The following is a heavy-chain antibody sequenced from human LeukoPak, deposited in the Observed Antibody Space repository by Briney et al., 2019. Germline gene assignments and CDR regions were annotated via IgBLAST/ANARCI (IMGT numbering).Heavy chain of an antibody. V-gene: IGHV3-23*01. CDR2: ISGRGSTT. D-gene: IGHD3-22*01. CDR1: GFTFTTYA. Sequence: GGSLRLSCAASGFTFTTYAMSWVRQAPGKGLEWVSAISGRGSTTYYADSVKGRFTISRDNSKNTVSLLMNSLRAEGTAVYYCAKVRGAVAITFLDYWGQGTLVTVSS. CDR3: AKVRGAVAITFLDY. J-gene: IGHJ4*02.